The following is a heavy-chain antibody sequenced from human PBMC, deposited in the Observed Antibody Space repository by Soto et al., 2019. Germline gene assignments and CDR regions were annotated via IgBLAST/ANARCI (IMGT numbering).Heavy chain of an antibody. CDR1: GFTFSSYS. Sequence: PGGSLRLSCAASGFTFSSYSMNWVRQAPGKGLEWVSSISSSSSYIYYADSVKGRFTISRDNAKNSLYLQMNSLRAEDTAVYYCARAIDILTGYYKDYWGQGTLVTVSS. CDR3: ARAIDILTGYYKDY. CDR2: ISSSSSYI. J-gene: IGHJ4*02. V-gene: IGHV3-21*01. D-gene: IGHD3-9*01.